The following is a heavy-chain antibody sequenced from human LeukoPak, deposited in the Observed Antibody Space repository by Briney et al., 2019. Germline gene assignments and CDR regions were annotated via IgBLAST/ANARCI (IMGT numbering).Heavy chain of an antibody. J-gene: IGHJ4*02. V-gene: IGHV3-30*18. D-gene: IGHD3-16*01. Sequence: PGTSLRLPCVASGFTFSNYGMHWVRRAPGKGLEWVATITYDGSSEYYADSVKDRFTVSRDDSKNTLYLQMSSLKTEDTAVYYCAKRGDGGHKSLEYWGQGTLVIVSS. CDR3: AKRGDGGHKSLEY. CDR2: ITYDGSSE. CDR1: GFTFSNYG.